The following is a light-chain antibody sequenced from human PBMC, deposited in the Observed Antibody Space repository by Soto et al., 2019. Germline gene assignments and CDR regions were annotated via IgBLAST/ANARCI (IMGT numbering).Light chain of an antibody. J-gene: IGLJ2*01. Sequence: QAVVTQPASVSGSPGQSITISCTGTSSDVGGYNYVSWYQQHPGKAPKLMIYEVSSRPSGVSNRFSGSKSGNTASLTISGLQAEDEADYYCSSYTSSSTLGVFGGGTKLTVL. V-gene: IGLV2-14*01. CDR1: SSDVGGYNY. CDR3: SSYTSSSTLGV. CDR2: EVS.